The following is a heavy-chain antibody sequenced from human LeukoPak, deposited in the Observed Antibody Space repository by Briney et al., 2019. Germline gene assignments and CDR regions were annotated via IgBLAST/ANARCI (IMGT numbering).Heavy chain of an antibody. CDR2: IIPILGIA. J-gene: IGHJ4*02. CDR3: ARVPPSAHQLLSSDY. D-gene: IGHD2-2*01. V-gene: IGHV1-69*04. CDR1: GGTFSSYA. Sequence: SVKVSCKASGGTFSSYAISWVRQAPGQGLEWMGRIIPILGIANYAQNLQGRLTMTTDTSTSTAYMELRSLRPDDTAVYYCARVPPSAHQLLSSDYWGQGTQVTVSS.